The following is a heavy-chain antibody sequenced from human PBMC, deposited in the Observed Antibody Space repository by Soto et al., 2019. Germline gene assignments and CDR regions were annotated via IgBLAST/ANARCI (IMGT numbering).Heavy chain of an antibody. Sequence: QIYLVQSGPEVKRPGASLIVSCKTSGYTFTSYDVYWVRQAPGQVLEWMGWISPYNGKKKYLEKFPGRFDMTFDTATSTVSLEVRGLKFDDTAVYYGARDRDRFWLDPWGPGTLVTVSS. D-gene: IGHD3-3*01. CDR3: ARDRDRFWLDP. V-gene: IGHV1-18*01. CDR1: GYTFTSYD. J-gene: IGHJ5*02. CDR2: ISPYNGKK.